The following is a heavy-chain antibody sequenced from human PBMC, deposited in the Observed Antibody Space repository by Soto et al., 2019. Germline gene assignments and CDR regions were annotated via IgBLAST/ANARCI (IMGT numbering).Heavy chain of an antibody. Sequence: GGSLRLSCAASGFTFSSYAMHWVRQAPGKGLEWVAVISYDGSNKYYADSVKGRFTISRDNSKNTLYLQMNSLRAEDTAVYYCERLRWIDYWGQGTLVTVSS. V-gene: IGHV3-30-3*01. D-gene: IGHD4-17*01. CDR1: GFTFSSYA. CDR3: ERLRWIDY. CDR2: ISYDGSNK. J-gene: IGHJ4*02.